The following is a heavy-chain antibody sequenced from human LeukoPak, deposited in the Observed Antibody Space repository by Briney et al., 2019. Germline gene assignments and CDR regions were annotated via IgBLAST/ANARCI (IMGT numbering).Heavy chain of an antibody. CDR2: ISYDGSNK. V-gene: IGHV3-30*04. D-gene: IGHD5-12*01. CDR1: GFTFSSYA. J-gene: IGHJ4*02. Sequence: GGSLRLSCAASGFTFSSYAMHWVRQATGKGLVWVAVISYDGSNKYYADSVKGRFTISRDNSKNTLYLQMNSLRAEDTAVYYCARGGGYDYTFDYWGQGTLVTVSS. CDR3: ARGGGYDYTFDY.